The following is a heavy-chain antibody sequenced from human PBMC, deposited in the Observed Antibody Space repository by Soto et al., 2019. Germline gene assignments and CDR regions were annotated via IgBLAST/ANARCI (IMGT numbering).Heavy chain of an antibody. V-gene: IGHV1-18*04. CDR1: GYTFTSYG. CDR2: ISAYNGNT. Sequence: ASVKVSCNASGYTFTSYGISWVRQAPGQGLEWMGWISAYNGNTNYAQKLQGRVTMTTDTSTSTAYMELRSLRSDDTAVYYCARDVHDYGEYVFDYWGQGNRVNVSS. CDR3: ARDVHDYGEYVFDY. J-gene: IGHJ4*02. D-gene: IGHD4-17*01.